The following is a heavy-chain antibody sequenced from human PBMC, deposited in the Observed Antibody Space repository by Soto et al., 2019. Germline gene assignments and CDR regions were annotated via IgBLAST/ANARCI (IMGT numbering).Heavy chain of an antibody. J-gene: IGHJ3*02. CDR1: GYTFTGYY. V-gene: IGHV1-2*02. Sequence: QVQLVQSGAEVKKPGASVKVSCKASGYTFTGYYMHWVRQAPGQGLEWMGWINPNSGGTNYAQKFQGRVTMTRDTSISTAYMELSRLRSDDTAVYYCARAHSYGYGVHLDAFDIWGQGTMVTVSS. CDR2: INPNSGGT. CDR3: ARAHSYGYGVHLDAFDI. D-gene: IGHD5-18*01.